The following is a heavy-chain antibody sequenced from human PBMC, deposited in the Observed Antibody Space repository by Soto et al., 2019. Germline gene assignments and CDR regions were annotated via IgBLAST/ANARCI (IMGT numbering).Heavy chain of an antibody. Sequence: ASVKVSCKASGYTFTSYDINWVRQATGQGLEWMGWMNPNSGNTGYAQKFQGRVTMTRNTSISTAYMELSSLRSEDTAVYYCARGLRVKRWLQFAGVYYWGQGTLVTVSS. V-gene: IGHV1-8*01. CDR3: ARGLRVKRWLQFAGVYY. CDR2: MNPNSGNT. J-gene: IGHJ4*02. D-gene: IGHD5-12*01. CDR1: GYTFTSYD.